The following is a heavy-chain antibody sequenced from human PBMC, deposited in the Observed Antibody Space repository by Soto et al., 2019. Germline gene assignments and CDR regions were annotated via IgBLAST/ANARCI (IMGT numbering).Heavy chain of an antibody. CDR1: GGSVSSGSYY. Sequence: SETLSLTCTVSGGSVSSGSYYWSWIRQPPGKGLEWIGYIYYSGSNNYNPSLKSRVTISVDTSKNQFSLKLSSVTAADTAVYYCARNLRDGYNYDAFDIWGQGTMVTVSS. D-gene: IGHD5-12*01. CDR3: ARNLRDGYNYDAFDI. CDR2: IYYSGSN. V-gene: IGHV4-61*01. J-gene: IGHJ3*02.